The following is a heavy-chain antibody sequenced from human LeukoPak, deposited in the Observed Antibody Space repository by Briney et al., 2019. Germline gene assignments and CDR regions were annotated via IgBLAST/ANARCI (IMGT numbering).Heavy chain of an antibody. Sequence: GGSLRLPCAASGFTFSSYAMHWVRQAPGKGLEWVAVISYDGSNKYYADSVKGRFTISRDNSKNTLYLQMNSLRAEDTAVYYCARPLGDILTGYYIGGTSFMYWGQGTLVTVSS. D-gene: IGHD3-9*01. CDR2: ISYDGSNK. CDR1: GFTFSSYA. CDR3: ARPLGDILTGYYIGGTSFMY. J-gene: IGHJ4*02. V-gene: IGHV3-30-3*01.